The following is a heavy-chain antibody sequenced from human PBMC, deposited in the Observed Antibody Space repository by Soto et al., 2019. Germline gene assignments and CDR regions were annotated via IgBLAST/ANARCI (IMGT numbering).Heavy chain of an antibody. CDR1: GFTFTTYA. Sequence: PGGSLRLSCAASGFTFTTYAMSWVRQAPGEGLEWVSAISGSGGSTYYADSVKGRFTISRDNAKNSLYLQMNSLRAEDTAVYYCARDVGSGWYLVGFDYWGQGTLVTVSS. D-gene: IGHD6-19*01. V-gene: IGHV3-23*01. CDR3: ARDVGSGWYLVGFDY. J-gene: IGHJ4*02. CDR2: ISGSGGST.